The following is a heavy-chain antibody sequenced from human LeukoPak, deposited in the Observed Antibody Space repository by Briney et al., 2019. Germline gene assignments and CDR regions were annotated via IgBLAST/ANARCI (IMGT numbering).Heavy chain of an antibody. J-gene: IGHJ4*02. CDR2: ISSSSSYI. V-gene: IGHV3-21*01. D-gene: IGHD2-21*02. Sequence: PGGSLRLSCAASGFTFSSCSMNWVRQAPGKGLEWVSSISSSSSYIYYADSVKGRFTISRDNAKNSLYLQMNSLRAEDTAVYYCARALYCGGDCYPFDYWGQGTLVTVSS. CDR3: ARALYCGGDCYPFDY. CDR1: GFTFSSCS.